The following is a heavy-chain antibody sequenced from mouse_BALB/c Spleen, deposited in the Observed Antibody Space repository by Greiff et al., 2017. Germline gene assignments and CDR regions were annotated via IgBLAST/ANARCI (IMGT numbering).Heavy chain of an antibody. J-gene: IGHJ4*01. V-gene: IGHV1-9*01. CDR3: ARSLFTTAMDY. CDR2: ILPGSGST. D-gene: IGHD1-1*01. CDR1: GYTFSSYW. Sequence: VQLQQSGAELMKPGASVKISCKATGYTFSSYWIEWVKQRPGHGLEWIGEILPGSGSTNYNEKFKGKATFTADTSSNTAYMQLSSLTSEDSAVYYCARSLFTTAMDYWGQGTSVTVSS.